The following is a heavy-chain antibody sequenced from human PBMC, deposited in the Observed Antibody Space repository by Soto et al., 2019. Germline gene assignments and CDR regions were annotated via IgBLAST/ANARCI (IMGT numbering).Heavy chain of an antibody. CDR2: IIPIFGTA. Sequence: GASVKVSFKASGGPFSSYAISWVRQAPGQGLEWMGGIIPIFGTANYAQKFQGRVTITADESTSTAYMELSSLRSEDTAVYYCARDRVIYDSLYYYYYYGMDVWGQGTTVTVSS. V-gene: IGHV1-69*13. CDR1: GGPFSSYA. D-gene: IGHD3-3*01. CDR3: ARDRVIYDSLYYYYYYGMDV. J-gene: IGHJ6*01.